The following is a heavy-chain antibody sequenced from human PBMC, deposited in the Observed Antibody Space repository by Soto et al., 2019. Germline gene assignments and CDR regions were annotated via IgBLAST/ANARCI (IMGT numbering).Heavy chain of an antibody. CDR3: AQASLYGDYGTSDFAY. J-gene: IGHJ4*02. D-gene: IGHD4-17*01. CDR2: ISYDGSNK. CDR1: GFTFSSYG. V-gene: IGHV3-30*18. Sequence: GGSLRLSCXASGFTFSSYGMHWVRQAPGKGLEWVAVISYDGSNKYYADSVKGRFTISRDNSKNTLYLQMNSLRAEDTAVYYCAQASLYGDYGTSDFAYWGQGTLVTVSS.